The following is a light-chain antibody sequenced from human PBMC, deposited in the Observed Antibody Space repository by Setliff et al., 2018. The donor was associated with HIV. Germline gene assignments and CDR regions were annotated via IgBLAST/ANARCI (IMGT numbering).Light chain of an antibody. CDR3: QVWDSSSDHPYV. CDR1: NIGSKS. J-gene: IGLJ1*01. Sequence: YELTQPPSVSVAPGKTARITCGGNNIGSKSVHWYQQKPGQAPVLVIYYDSDRPSGIPERFSGSNSGNTATLTISRVEAGDEADYYCQVWDSSSDHPYVFGTGTKVT. V-gene: IGLV3-21*04. CDR2: YDS.